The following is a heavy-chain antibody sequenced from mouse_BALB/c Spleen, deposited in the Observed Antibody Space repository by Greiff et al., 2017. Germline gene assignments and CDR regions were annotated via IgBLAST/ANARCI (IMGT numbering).Heavy chain of an antibody. Sequence: VQLQQSGPGLVQPSQSLSITCTVSGFSLTSYGVHWVRQSPGKGLEWLGVIWSGGSTDYNAAFISRLSISKDNSKSQVFFKMNSLQANDTAIYYCARGGYGYDSWFAYWGQGTLVTVSA. CDR2: IWSGGST. V-gene: IGHV2-2*02. CDR3: ARGGYGYDSWFAY. CDR1: GFSLTSYG. J-gene: IGHJ3*01. D-gene: IGHD2-2*01.